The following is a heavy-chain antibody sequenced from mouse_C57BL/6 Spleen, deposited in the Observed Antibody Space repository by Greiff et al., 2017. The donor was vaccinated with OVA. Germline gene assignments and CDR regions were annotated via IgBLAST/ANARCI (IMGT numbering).Heavy chain of an antibody. J-gene: IGHJ4*01. V-gene: IGHV5-17*01. D-gene: IGHD1-1*01. CDR2: ISSGSSTI. Sequence: EVKLQESGGGLVKPGGSLKLSCAASGFTFSDYGMHWVRQAPEKGLEWVAYISSGSSTIYYADTVKGRFTISRDNAKNTLFLQMTSLRSEDTAMYYCAREHYYGSSYAMDYWGQGTSVTVSS. CDR1: GFTFSDYG. CDR3: AREHYYGSSYAMDY.